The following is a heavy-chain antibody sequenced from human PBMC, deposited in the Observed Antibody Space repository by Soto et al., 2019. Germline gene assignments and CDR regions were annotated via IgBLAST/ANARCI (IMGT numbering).Heavy chain of an antibody. Sequence: QVQLVQSGAEVKKPGSSVKVSCKASGGTFSSYAISWVRQAPGQGLEWMGGIIPIFGTANYAQKFQGRVTITADESTTPAYMELSSLRSEDTAVYYCASPLYSGYDYYYYYGMDVWGQGTTVTVSS. V-gene: IGHV1-69*12. CDR1: GGTFSSYA. CDR2: IIPIFGTA. D-gene: IGHD5-12*01. J-gene: IGHJ6*02. CDR3: ASPLYSGYDYYYYYGMDV.